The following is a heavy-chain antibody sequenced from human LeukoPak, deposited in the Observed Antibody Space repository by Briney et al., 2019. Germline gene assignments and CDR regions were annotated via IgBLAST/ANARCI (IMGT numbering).Heavy chain of an antibody. CDR2: IIPIFGTA. D-gene: IGHD3-10*01. CDR1: GGTFSSYA. V-gene: IGHV1-69*13. CDR3: AETYGSGSYYFDY. J-gene: IGHJ4*02. Sequence: SVKVSCKASGGTFSSYAISWVRQAPGQGLERMGGIIPIFGTANYAQKFQGRVTITADESTSTAYMELSSLRSEDTAVYYCAETYGSGSYYFDYWGQGTLVTVSS.